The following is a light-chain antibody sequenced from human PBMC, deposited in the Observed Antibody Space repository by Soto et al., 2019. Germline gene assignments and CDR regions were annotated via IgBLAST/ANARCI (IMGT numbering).Light chain of an antibody. CDR3: MQGRQSPLT. J-gene: IGKJ4*01. CDR2: LGS. V-gene: IGKV2-28*01. CDR1: QSLLHSSGFNS. Sequence: DIVMTQSPLSLSVTPGEAASISCWSSQSLLHSSGFNSLDWYLQKPGQSPRLLISLGSNRASGVPDRFSGSGSVTDFTLTISRVEPEDVGIYYCMQGRQSPLTFGGGTRVEMK.